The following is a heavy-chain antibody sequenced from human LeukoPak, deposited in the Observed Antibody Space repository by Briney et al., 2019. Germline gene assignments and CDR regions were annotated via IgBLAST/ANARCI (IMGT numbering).Heavy chain of an antibody. D-gene: IGHD3-10*01. Sequence: GESLKISCKGSGYSFTSYWIGWVRQMPGKGLEWMGIIYPGDSDTRYSPSFQGQVTISADKSISTAYLQWSSLKASDTAMYYCARALDYYYGSGSYWEATKWFDPWGQGTLVTVSS. J-gene: IGHJ5*02. CDR3: ARALDYYYGSGSYWEATKWFDP. CDR1: GYSFTSYW. CDR2: IYPGDSDT. V-gene: IGHV5-51*01.